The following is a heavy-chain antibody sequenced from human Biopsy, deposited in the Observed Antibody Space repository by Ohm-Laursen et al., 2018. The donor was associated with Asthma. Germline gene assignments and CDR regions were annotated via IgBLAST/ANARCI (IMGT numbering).Heavy chain of an antibody. CDR2: GGSYYDGGLK. V-gene: IGHV3-30-3*01. D-gene: IGHD3-3*02. CDR1: GFTFRSYA. CDR3: ARTFHFWSPYHAEHYQL. Sequence: SLRLSRAASGFTFRSYAMHWVRQAPGKGLEWVAVGGSYYDGGLKYYADSVNGRFTVSRDDSKNTLYLQMNSLRAEDTAVYYCARTFHFWSPYHAEHYQLWGQGTLVTVSS. J-gene: IGHJ1*01.